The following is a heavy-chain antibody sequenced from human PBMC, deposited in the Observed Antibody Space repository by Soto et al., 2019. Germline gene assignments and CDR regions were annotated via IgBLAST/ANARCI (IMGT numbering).Heavy chain of an antibody. CDR2: ISTYNGDT. CDR3: AREGSRPYSYYGMDV. Sequence: QVQLVQSGAEVKKPGASVKVSCKASGYTFTTYGISWVRQAPGQGLEWMGWISTYNGDTDYAQNLQGRVTMTTDTSTTTAYMELRSLRSDDTAVYYCAREGSRPYSYYGMDVWGQGTTVTVSS. J-gene: IGHJ6*02. D-gene: IGHD2-15*01. V-gene: IGHV1-18*01. CDR1: GYTFTTYG.